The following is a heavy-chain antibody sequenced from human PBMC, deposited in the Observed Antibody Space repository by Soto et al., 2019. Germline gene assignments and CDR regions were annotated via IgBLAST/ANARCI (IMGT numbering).Heavy chain of an antibody. CDR2: ISGSGGST. J-gene: IGHJ4*02. V-gene: IGHV3-23*01. CDR3: ARGFDYWSGYDY. D-gene: IGHD3-3*01. CDR1: GFTFSSYA. Sequence: GGSLRLSCAASGFTFSSYAMSWVRQAPGKGLEWVSAISGSGGSTYYADSVKGRFTISRDNSKNTLYLQMNSLRAEDTAVYYCARGFDYWSGYDYWGQGTLVTVSS.